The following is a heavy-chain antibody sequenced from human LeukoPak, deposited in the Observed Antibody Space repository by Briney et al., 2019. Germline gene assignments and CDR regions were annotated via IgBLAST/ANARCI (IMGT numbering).Heavy chain of an antibody. V-gene: IGHV4-59*01. CDR3: ARLVVVRGLMGLYYYMDV. CDR1: GFTFSSYW. Sequence: GSLRLSCAASGFTFSSYWMSWIRQPPGKGLEWIGYIYYSGSTNYNPSLKSRVTISVDTSKNQFSLKLSSVTAADTAVYYCARLVVVRGLMGLYYYMDVWGKGTTVTISS. D-gene: IGHD2-21*01. J-gene: IGHJ6*03. CDR2: IYYSGST.